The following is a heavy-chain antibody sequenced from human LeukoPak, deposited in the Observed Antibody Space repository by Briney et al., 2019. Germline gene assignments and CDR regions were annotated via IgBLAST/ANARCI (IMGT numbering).Heavy chain of an antibody. V-gene: IGHV3-23*01. Sequence: GGSLRLSCAASGFTFSSYAMSWVRQAPGKGLESVSAISGSGGSTYYADSVKGRFTISRDNSKNTLYLQMNSLRAEDTAVYYCAKVLVAGIWNWFDPWGQGTLVTVSS. CDR3: AKVLVAGIWNWFDP. CDR1: GFTFSSYA. D-gene: IGHD6-19*01. J-gene: IGHJ5*02. CDR2: ISGSGGST.